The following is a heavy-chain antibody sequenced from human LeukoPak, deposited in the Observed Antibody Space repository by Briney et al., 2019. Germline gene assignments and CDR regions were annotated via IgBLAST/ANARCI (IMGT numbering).Heavy chain of an antibody. CDR1: GYTLTELS. CDR2: FDPDDGET. Sequence: ASVKVSCKASGYTLTELSMHWVRQAPGKGLEWMGGFDPDDGETIYAQKFQGRVTMTEDTSTDTAYMELSSLRSEDTAVYYCATTMYYDSSGYYYGRGWFDPWGQGTLVTVSS. D-gene: IGHD3-22*01. V-gene: IGHV1-24*01. CDR3: ATTMYYDSSGYYYGRGWFDP. J-gene: IGHJ5*02.